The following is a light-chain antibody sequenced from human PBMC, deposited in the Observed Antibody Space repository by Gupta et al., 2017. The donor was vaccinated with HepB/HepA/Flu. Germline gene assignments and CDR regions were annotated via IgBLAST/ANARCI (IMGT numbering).Light chain of an antibody. CDR2: DVS. CDR3: SSYTSSNTLVI. CDR1: SSDVGGYNS. Sequence: QSALTQPASVSGSPGQSITISCTGTSSDVGGYNSVSWYQQHPGKAPNLLIYDVSNRPSGVSNRFSGSKSGNTASLTISGLQAEEEADYYCSSYTSSNTLVIFGGGTRLTVL. J-gene: IGLJ2*01. V-gene: IGLV2-14*01.